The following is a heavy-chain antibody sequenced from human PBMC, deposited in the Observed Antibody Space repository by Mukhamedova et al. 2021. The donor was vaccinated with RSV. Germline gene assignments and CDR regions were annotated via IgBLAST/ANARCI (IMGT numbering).Heavy chain of an antibody. CDR2: ISWNSGTI. CDR3: SKGGQHRA. J-gene: IGHJ4*02. D-gene: IGHD6-13*01. Sequence: EWVSGISWNSGTIGYADSVKGRFTIPRDNAKNSLYLQMNSLGVEATALNYCSKGGQHRAWGQGTLVTAPS. V-gene: IGHV3-9*01.